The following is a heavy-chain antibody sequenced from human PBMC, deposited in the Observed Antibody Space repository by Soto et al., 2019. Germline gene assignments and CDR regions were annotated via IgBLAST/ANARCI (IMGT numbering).Heavy chain of an antibody. D-gene: IGHD3-9*01. CDR2: ISAYNGST. V-gene: IGHV1-18*01. J-gene: IGHJ4*02. CDR1: GYTFTSYG. CDR3: ARVGFDYDILTGYFNDY. Sequence: ASVKVSCKASGYTFTSYGISWVRQAPGQGLEWMGWISAYNGSTNYAQKLQGRVTMTTDTSTSTAYMELRSLRSDDTAVYYCARVGFDYDILTGYFNDYWGQGTLVIVSS.